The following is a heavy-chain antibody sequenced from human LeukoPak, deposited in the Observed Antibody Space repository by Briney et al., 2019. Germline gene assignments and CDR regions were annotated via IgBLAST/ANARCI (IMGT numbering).Heavy chain of an antibody. D-gene: IGHD3-3*01. J-gene: IGHJ4*02. Sequence: GGSLRLSCAASGFTFSSYAMSWVRQAPGKGLEWVSAISGSGGSTYYADSVKGRVTISRDNSKDTLYLQMNCLRAEDTAVYYCAKDRLRSGYTHFDYWGQGTLVTVSS. CDR2: ISGSGGST. V-gene: IGHV3-23*01. CDR3: AKDRLRSGYTHFDY. CDR1: GFTFSSYA.